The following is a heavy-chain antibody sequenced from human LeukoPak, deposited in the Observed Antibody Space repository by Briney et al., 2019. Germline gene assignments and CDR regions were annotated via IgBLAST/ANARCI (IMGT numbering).Heavy chain of an antibody. CDR2: IGAYNGNT. Sequence: GASVKVSCKASGYTVTIYGISWVRQAPGQGLEWMGWIGAYNGNTNYSQKLQGRVTMTTDTSTSTAYMELRSLRSDDTAVYYCARDGGVLLWFGESARNYGMDVWGQGTTVTVSS. V-gene: IGHV1-18*01. D-gene: IGHD3-10*01. J-gene: IGHJ6*02. CDR3: ARDGGVLLWFGESARNYGMDV. CDR1: GYTVTIYG.